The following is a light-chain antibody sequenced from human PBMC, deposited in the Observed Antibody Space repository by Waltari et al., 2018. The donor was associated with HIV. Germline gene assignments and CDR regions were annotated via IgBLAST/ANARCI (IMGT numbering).Light chain of an antibody. J-gene: IGLJ2*01. CDR1: SSDTGLYNF. Sequence: QSALTQPPSASGSPGQSVTISCAGTSSDTGLYNFVSWYQHHPGKAPKLMISGVSRRPSGVPDRFSGSKSGNTASLTVSGLQAEDEAAYYCFSYAGNNYLLFGGGTKLTVL. V-gene: IGLV2-8*01. CDR2: GVS. CDR3: FSYAGNNYLL.